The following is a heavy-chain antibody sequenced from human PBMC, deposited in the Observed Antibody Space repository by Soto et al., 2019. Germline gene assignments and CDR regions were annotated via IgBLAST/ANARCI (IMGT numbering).Heavy chain of an antibody. CDR1: GFTFSDYY. J-gene: IGHJ3*02. CDR3: GRAYSDSFDI. D-gene: IGHD2-15*01. V-gene: IGHV3-11*01. Sequence: GGSLRLSCAASGFTFSDYYMTWIRQAPGKGLEWVSYISSSGTGIYYADSVKGRFTISRDNGKNSLYLQMSSLRVEDTAVYYYGRAYSDSFDIWGQGPMVTVSS. CDR2: ISSSGTGI.